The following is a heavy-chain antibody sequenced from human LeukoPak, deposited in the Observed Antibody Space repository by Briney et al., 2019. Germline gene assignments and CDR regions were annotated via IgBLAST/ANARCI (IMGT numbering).Heavy chain of an antibody. CDR1: GYTFTSYG. V-gene: IGHV1-2*02. D-gene: IGHD5-24*01. Sequence: ASVKVSCKASGYTFTSYGISWVRQAPGQGLEWMGWINPNSGGTNYAQKFQGRVTMARDTSISTAFMELSRLRSDDTAVYYCAREGAGDGYNFGFDHWGQGTLVTVSS. CDR2: INPNSGGT. J-gene: IGHJ4*02. CDR3: AREGAGDGYNFGFDH.